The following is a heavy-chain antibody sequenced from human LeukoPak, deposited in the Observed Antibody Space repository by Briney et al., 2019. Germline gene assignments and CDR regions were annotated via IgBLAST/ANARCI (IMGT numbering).Heavy chain of an antibody. CDR3: ARRLTQYDCFDP. J-gene: IGHJ5*02. D-gene: IGHD2-2*01. Sequence: SQTLSLTCAISGDSVSSNSVAWNWIRQSPSRGLEWLGRTYYRSKWYDDYAVSVKSRITINPDTSKNQFSLQLNSVTPEDTAVYYCARRLTQYDCFDPWGQGILVTVSS. V-gene: IGHV6-1*01. CDR1: GDSVSSNSVA. CDR2: TYYRSKWYD.